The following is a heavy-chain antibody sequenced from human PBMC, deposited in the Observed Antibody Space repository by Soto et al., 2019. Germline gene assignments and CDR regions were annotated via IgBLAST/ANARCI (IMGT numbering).Heavy chain of an antibody. CDR2: IKSKTDGGTT. CDR3: TTDPEYSSSSGFDY. Sequence: GGSLRLSCAASGFTFSNAWMSWVRQAPGKGLEWVGRIKSKTDGGTTDYAAPVKGRFTISRDDSKNTLYLQMNSLKTEDTAVYYCTTDPEYSSSSGFDYWGQGTLVTVSS. V-gene: IGHV3-15*01. J-gene: IGHJ4*02. CDR1: GFTFSNAW. D-gene: IGHD6-6*01.